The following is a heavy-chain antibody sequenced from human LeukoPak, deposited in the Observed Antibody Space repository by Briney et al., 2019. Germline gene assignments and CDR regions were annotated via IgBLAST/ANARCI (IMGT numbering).Heavy chain of an antibody. CDR2: IYYSGST. CDR1: GGSISSSSYY. J-gene: IGHJ4*02. Sequence: SETLSLTCTVSGGSISSSSYYWGWIRQPPGKGLEWIGSIYYSGSTYYNPSLKSRATISVDTSKNQFSLKLSSVTAADTAVYYCARLYYYVSSGYTFDYRGQGTLVTVSS. V-gene: IGHV4-39*01. CDR3: ARLYYYVSSGYTFDY. D-gene: IGHD3-22*01.